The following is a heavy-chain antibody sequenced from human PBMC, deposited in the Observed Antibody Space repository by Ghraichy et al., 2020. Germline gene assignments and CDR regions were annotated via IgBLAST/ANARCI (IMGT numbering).Heavy chain of an antibody. D-gene: IGHD3-22*01. CDR3: ARPPYGSSGYYLDY. CDR1: GFTFSSYA. J-gene: IGHJ4*02. CDR2: ISYDGSNK. V-gene: IGHV3-30-3*01. Sequence: GGSLRLSCAASGFTFSSYAMHWVRQAPGKGLEWVAVISYDGSNKYYADSVKGRFTISRDNSKNTLYLQRNSLRAEDTAVYYCARPPYGSSGYYLDYWGQGTLVTVSS.